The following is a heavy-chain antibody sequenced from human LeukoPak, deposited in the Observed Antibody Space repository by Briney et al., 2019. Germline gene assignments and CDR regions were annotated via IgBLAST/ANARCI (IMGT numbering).Heavy chain of an antibody. V-gene: IGHV3-33*01. D-gene: IGHD1-14*01. CDR2: IWYDGTNK. CDR3: ARELYNTSPDY. CDR1: GFTFSSYV. J-gene: IGHJ4*02. Sequence: GGSLRLSCAASGFTFSSYVMHWVRQAPGEGLEWVALIWYDGTNKYYADSVKGRFTISRDNSKNTLYLQMNSLRVDDTAVYYCARELYNTSPDYWGQGTLVTVSS.